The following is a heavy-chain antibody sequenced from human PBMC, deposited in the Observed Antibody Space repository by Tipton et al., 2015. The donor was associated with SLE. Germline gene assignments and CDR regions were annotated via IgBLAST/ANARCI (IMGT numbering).Heavy chain of an antibody. CDR2: VYYTGSP. D-gene: IGHD4-17*01. CDR1: GGSLSDSNYF. Sequence: TLSLTCSVSGGSLSDSNYFWGWIRQAPGVGLQWIATVYYTGSPYDNPSLKSRVTMSVDRAKNQFSLRLSSVTAADTAVDYCAGADYGDYPFDYWGQGTLVTVSS. V-gene: IGHV4-39*07. CDR3: AGADYGDYPFDY. J-gene: IGHJ4*02.